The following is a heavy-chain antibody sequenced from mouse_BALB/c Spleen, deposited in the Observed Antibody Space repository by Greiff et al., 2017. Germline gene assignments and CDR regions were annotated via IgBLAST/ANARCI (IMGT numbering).Heavy chain of an antibody. D-gene: IGHD1-1*01. CDR2: ISYSGST. CDR3: AREFTTVVAEGFAY. Sequence: DVQLQESGPGLVKPSQSLSLTCTVTGYSITSDYAWNWIRQFPGNKLEWMGYISYSGSTSYNPSLKSRISITRDTSKNQFFLQLNSVTTEDTATYYCAREFTTVVAEGFAYWGQGTLVTVSA. V-gene: IGHV3-2*02. J-gene: IGHJ3*01. CDR1: GYSITSDYA.